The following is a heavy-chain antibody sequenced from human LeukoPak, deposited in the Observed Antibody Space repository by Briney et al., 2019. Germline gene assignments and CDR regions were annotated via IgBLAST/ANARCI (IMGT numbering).Heavy chain of an antibody. V-gene: IGHV5-51*01. Sequence: GESLKISCQVSGYIFTHYWIGWVRQMPGNGLESMGIIYPADSDTTYSPSFQGQVTLSVDKSISTVYLQWSSLKASDTAMYYCARQSRDGSKTRGYYFDYWGQGTLVTVSS. CDR1: GYIFTHYW. CDR2: IYPADSDT. CDR3: ARQSRDGSKTRGYYFDY. D-gene: IGHD3-10*01. J-gene: IGHJ4*02.